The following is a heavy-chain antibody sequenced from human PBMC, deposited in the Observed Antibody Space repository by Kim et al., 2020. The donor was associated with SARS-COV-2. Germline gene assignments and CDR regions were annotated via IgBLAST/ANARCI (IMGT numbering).Heavy chain of an antibody. J-gene: IGHJ6*03. V-gene: IGHV3-7*01. CDR2: IKEDGSQK. Sequence: GGSLRLSCAPSGFSFSYYWMNWVRQAPGKGPEWVANIKEDGSQKKYVDSVKDRFTISRDNAKNTLYLQMDSLRAEDTALYYCARASEELRSNYYHFMDVWGKGTTVSVSS. CDR3: ARASEELRSNYYHFMDV. D-gene: IGHD1-7*01. CDR1: GFSFSYYW.